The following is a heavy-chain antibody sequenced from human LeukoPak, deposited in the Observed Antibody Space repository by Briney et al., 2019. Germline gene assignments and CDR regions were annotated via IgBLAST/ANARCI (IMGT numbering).Heavy chain of an antibody. V-gene: IGHV3-74*01. CDR2: VASDGSST. J-gene: IGHJ4*02. Sequence: GGSLRLSCAASGFTFSSYWMNWVRQAPGKGLMWVSRVASDGSSTTYADSVKGRFSISRDNARNTLYLQMNSLRVEDTAVYYCARGRPHGNDYWGQGTLVTVSS. D-gene: IGHD4-23*01. CDR1: GFTFSSYW. CDR3: ARGRPHGNDY.